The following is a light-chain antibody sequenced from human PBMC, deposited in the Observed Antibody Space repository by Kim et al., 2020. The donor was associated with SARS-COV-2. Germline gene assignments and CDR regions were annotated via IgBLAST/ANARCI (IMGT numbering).Light chain of an antibody. CDR3: QQRSNWPPFT. J-gene: IGKJ3*01. CDR2: GAS. V-gene: IGKV3-11*01. Sequence: ETVLTQSPATLSLSAGERATLSCRASLSVSSYLAWYQQKPGQAPRLLIHGASKRATGIPARFSGSGSGTDFTLTISSLEPEDFAVYYCQQRSNWPPFTFGRGTKVDIK. CDR1: LSVSSY.